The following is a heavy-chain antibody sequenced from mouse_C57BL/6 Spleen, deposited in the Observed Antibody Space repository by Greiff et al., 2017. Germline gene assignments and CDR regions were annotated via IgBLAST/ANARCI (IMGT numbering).Heavy chain of an antibody. CDR1: GYTFTEYT. CDR3: ARHEDRIYYGNGGAMDY. CDR2: FYPGRGSI. Sequence: QVQLQQSGAELVKPGASVKLSCKASGYTFTEYTIHWVKQRSGQGLEWIGWFYPGRGSIKYNEKFKDKATLTADKSSSTVYMELSRLTSEDSAVYFCARHEDRIYYGNGGAMDYWGQGTSVTVSS. V-gene: IGHV1-62-2*01. D-gene: IGHD2-1*01. J-gene: IGHJ4*01.